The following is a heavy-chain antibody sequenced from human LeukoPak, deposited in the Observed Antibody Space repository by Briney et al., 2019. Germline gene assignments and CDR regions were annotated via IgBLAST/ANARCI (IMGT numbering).Heavy chain of an antibody. CDR3: AGEWGAGGNWEAFDI. J-gene: IGHJ3*02. V-gene: IGHV4-30-4*01. Sequence: PSETLSLTCTVSGGSISSSSYYWSWIRQPPGKGLEWIGYIYYSGSTYYNPSLKSRVTISVDTSKNQFSLKLSSVTAADTAVYYCAGEWGAGGNWEAFDIWGQGTMVTVSS. D-gene: IGHD4-23*01. CDR1: GGSISSSSYY. CDR2: IYYSGST.